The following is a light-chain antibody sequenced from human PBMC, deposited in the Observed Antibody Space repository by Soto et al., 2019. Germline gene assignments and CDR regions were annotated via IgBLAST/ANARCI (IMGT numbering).Light chain of an antibody. V-gene: IGLV2-23*01. CDR2: EGS. CDR1: SSDIGTYNL. CDR3: CSYARGNTLL. Sequence: QSALTQPASVSGSPGQSITISCTGTSSDIGTYNLVSWYQHLPGKAPKLMIYEGSQRPSGVSNRFSGSKSGNTASLTISGLQTEDEADYYCCSYARGNTLLLGGGTKLTVL. J-gene: IGLJ2*01.